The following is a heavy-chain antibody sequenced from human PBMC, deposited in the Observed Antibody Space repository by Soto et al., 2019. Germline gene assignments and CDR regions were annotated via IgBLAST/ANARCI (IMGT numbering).Heavy chain of an antibody. Sequence: PSETLSLTCAVSGGSISSGGYSWSWIRQPPEEGLEWIGSIYHTGNAYYNPSLKSRVTVSVDTSKNQFSLKVTSVPAADTVFYSCARDYFDSSDYTTNWFDPWGRGTLVTVSS. J-gene: IGHJ5*02. V-gene: IGHV4-30-2*03. CDR1: GGSISSGGYS. D-gene: IGHD3-22*01. CDR3: ARDYFDSSDYTTNWFDP. CDR2: IYHTGNA.